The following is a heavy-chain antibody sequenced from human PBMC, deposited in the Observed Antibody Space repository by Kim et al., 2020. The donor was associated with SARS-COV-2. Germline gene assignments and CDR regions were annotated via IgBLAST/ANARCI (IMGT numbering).Heavy chain of an antibody. J-gene: IGHJ4*02. CDR3: AKGYSSSWLYYFDY. Sequence: GGSLRLSCAASGFTFDDYAMHWVRQAPGKGLEWVSGISWNSGSIGYADSVKGRFTISRDNAKNSLYLQMNSLRAEDTALYYCAKGYSSSWLYYFDYWGQGTLVTVSS. V-gene: IGHV3-9*01. CDR2: ISWNSGSI. D-gene: IGHD6-13*01. CDR1: GFTFDDYA.